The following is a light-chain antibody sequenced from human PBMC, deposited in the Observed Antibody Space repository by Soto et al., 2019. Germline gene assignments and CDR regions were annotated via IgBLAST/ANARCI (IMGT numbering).Light chain of an antibody. CDR3: MQALRTPPT. Sequence: DIVMTQSPLSLPVTPVEPAPISCNASHMLLHSNGYNYLDWYLQKPGQSPQLLISLGSNRASGVPDRFSGSGSGTDFTLKISRVEAEDVGIYYCMQALRTPPTFGQGTKVDIK. J-gene: IGKJ1*01. CDR2: LGS. CDR1: HMLLHSNGYNY. V-gene: IGKV2-28*01.